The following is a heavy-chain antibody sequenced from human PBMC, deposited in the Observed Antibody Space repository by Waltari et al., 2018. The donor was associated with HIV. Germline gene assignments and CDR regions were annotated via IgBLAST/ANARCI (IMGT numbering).Heavy chain of an antibody. D-gene: IGHD3-3*01. V-gene: IGHV4-59*12. J-gene: IGHJ5*02. CDR1: GGSINSYH. CDR2: IYYTGRT. Sequence: QVQLQESGPGLVKPSETLSLTCTVSGGSINSYHWSWIRQPPGKGLEWIGYIYYTGRTNCNPPLKSRVTISVDTSKNQFSLRLRSVTAADTAVYYCARGLFGVGSNWFDPWGQGILVTVSS. CDR3: ARGLFGVGSNWFDP.